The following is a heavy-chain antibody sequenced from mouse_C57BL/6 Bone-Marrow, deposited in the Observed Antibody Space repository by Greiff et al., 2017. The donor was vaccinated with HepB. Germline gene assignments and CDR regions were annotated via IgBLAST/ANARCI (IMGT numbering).Heavy chain of an antibody. Sequence: EVKLQESGGGLVQPGGSLKLSCAASGFTFSDYGMAWVRQAPRKGPEWVAFISNLAYSIYYADTVTGRFTISRENAKSTLYLEMSSLRSEDTAMYYCARRLTGRYAMDYWGQGTSVTVSS. CDR3: ARRLTGRYAMDY. CDR1: GFTFSDYG. D-gene: IGHD4-1*01. CDR2: ISNLAYSI. J-gene: IGHJ4*01. V-gene: IGHV5-15*01.